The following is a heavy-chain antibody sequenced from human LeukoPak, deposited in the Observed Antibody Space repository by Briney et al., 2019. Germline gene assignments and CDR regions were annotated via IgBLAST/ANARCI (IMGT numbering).Heavy chain of an antibody. D-gene: IGHD6-19*01. J-gene: IGHJ6*04. CDR3: ARRTAGAKDL. CDR2: ISSTGYT. CDR1: GFIFSDSV. V-gene: IGHV3-23*05. Sequence: PGGSLRLSCAASGFIFSDSVMGWVRQAPGKGLEWVAAISSTGYTDNADSLKGRFSISRDNSKDALYLQMNSLRVDDTAVYYCARRTAGAKDLWGKGTTVTVSA.